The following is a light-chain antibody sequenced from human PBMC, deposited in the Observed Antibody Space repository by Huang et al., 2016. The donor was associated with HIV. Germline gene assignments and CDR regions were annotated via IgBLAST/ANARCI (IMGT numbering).Light chain of an antibody. CDR1: QSINTY. CDR2: AAS. CDR3: QQTYSTIT. V-gene: IGKV1-39*01. Sequence: DIQMTQSPSSLSASVGDRVTITCRTSQSINTYLNWYQQKPGKAPNLLIYAASSLQSGVPSRFRGSGSGTDFALTISSLQPEDFATYYCQQTYSTITFGQGTRLEIK. J-gene: IGKJ5*01.